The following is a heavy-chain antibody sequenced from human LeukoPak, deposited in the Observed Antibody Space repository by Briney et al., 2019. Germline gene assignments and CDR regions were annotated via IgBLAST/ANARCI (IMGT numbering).Heavy chain of an antibody. CDR3: ASHPSYYDFWSGYSYYFDY. Sequence: PGGSLRLSCVASGFSFSNAWMSWVRQAPGKGLEWVSAISGSGGSTYYADSVKGRFTISRDNSKNTLYLQMNSLRAEDTAVYYCASHPSYYDFWSGYSYYFDYWGQGTLVTVSS. J-gene: IGHJ4*02. CDR1: GFSFSNAW. V-gene: IGHV3-23*01. D-gene: IGHD3-3*01. CDR2: ISGSGGST.